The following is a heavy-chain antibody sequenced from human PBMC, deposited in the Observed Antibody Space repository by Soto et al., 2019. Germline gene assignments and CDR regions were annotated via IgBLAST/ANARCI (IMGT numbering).Heavy chain of an antibody. D-gene: IGHD3-10*01. Sequence: PSETLSLTCTVSGGSISNYYWSWIRQSPGKGLEWIGYIYDTGNTNSNPSLQSRATISMDTSKNQLSLKLSSVTAADTAVYHCARARITMVREVIKYNMDVWGQGTTVTVSS. CDR1: GGSISNYY. V-gene: IGHV4-59*01. CDR2: IYDTGNT. J-gene: IGHJ6*02. CDR3: ARARITMVREVIKYNMDV.